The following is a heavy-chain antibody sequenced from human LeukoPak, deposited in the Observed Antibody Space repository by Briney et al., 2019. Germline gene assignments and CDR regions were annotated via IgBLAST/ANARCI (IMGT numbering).Heavy chain of an antibody. V-gene: IGHV4-34*01. J-gene: IGHJ4*02. CDR1: GGSFSGYY. D-gene: IGHD2/OR15-2a*01. Sequence: SETLSLTCAVYGGSFSGYYWSWIRQPPGKGLDWIGEINHSGSTNYNPSLKSRVTISVDTSKNQFSMKLSSVTAADTAVYYCARFLRYFDYWGQGTLVTVSS. CDR2: INHSGST. CDR3: ARFLRYFDY.